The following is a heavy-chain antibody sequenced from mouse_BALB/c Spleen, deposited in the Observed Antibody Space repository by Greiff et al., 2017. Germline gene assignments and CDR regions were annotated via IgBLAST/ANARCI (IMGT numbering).Heavy chain of an antibody. CDR2: ISNGGGST. J-gene: IGHJ4*01. CDR3: ARDEDGHTPYAMDY. CDR1: GFTFSSYT. D-gene: IGHD1-2*01. Sequence: EVQLVESGGGLVQPGGSLKLSCAASGFTFSSYTMSWVRQTPEKRLEWVAYISNGGGSTYYPDTVKGRFTISRDNAKNTLYLQMSSLKSEDTAMYYCARDEDGHTPYAMDYWGQGTSVTVSS. V-gene: IGHV5-12-2*01.